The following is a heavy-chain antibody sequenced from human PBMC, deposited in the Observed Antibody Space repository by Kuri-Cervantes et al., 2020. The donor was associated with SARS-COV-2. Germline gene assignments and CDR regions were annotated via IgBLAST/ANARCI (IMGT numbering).Heavy chain of an antibody. CDR1: GGSISSGSYY. J-gene: IGHJ4*02. CDR2: IYTSGST. V-gene: IGHV4-61*02. D-gene: IGHD3-3*01. Sequence: LRLSCTVSGGSISSGSYYWSWIRQPAGKGLEWIGRIYTSGSTNYNPSLKGRVTISVDTSKNQFSLKLSSVTAADTAVYYCARADSDFWSGGRRYYFDYWGQGTLVTVSS. CDR3: ARADSDFWSGGRRYYFDY.